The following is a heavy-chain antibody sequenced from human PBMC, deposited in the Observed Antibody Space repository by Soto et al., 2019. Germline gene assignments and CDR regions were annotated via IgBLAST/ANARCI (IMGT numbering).Heavy chain of an antibody. Sequence: QLQLQEPGPGLVKPSQTLSLTCAVSGDSVSSGNYYWNWIRQRPGEGLEWIGYIFSSGSTYYNPYLESRLTISMDTSKNQFSLELSSVTAADTAVYYCARDRGFGMDVWGQETTVTVSS. CDR2: IFSSGST. J-gene: IGHJ6*02. CDR3: ARDRGFGMDV. CDR1: GDSVSSGNYY. V-gene: IGHV4-31*11.